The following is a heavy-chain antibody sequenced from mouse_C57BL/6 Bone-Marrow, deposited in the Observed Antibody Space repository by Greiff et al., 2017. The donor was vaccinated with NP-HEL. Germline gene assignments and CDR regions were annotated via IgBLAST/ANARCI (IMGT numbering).Heavy chain of an antibody. Sequence: VQLQQPGAELVMPGASVKLSCKASGYTFTSYWMHWVKQRPGQGLEWIGEIDPSDSYTNYNQKFKGKSTLTVDKSSSTAYMQLSSLSSEDSAVYYCARRGWVLWYFDVWGTGTTVTVSS. J-gene: IGHJ1*03. CDR2: IDPSDSYT. CDR1: GYTFTSYW. V-gene: IGHV1-69*01. D-gene: IGHD2-3*01. CDR3: ARRGWVLWYFDV.